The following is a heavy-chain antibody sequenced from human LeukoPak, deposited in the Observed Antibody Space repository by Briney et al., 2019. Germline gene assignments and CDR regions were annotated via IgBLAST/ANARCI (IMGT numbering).Heavy chain of an antibody. CDR3: AREGYYGSGSPPSLYFDY. CDR2: ISGSGGST. J-gene: IGHJ4*02. Sequence: PGGSPRLSCEASGFTFSSYAMSWVRQAPGKGLEWVSAISGSGGSTYYADSVKGRLTISRDNSKNTLYLQMNSLRPEDTAIYYCAREGYYGSGSPPSLYFDYWGQGTLVTVSS. D-gene: IGHD3-10*01. CDR1: GFTFSSYA. V-gene: IGHV3-23*01.